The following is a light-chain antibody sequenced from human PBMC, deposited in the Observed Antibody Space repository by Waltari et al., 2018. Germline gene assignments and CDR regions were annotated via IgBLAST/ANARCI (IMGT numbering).Light chain of an antibody. J-gene: IGKJ2*01. CDR2: KAS. V-gene: IGKV1-5*03. Sequence: DIQMTQSPSTLPASVGDRGTITCRASQISSSLLAWYQQKPGKAPKLLIYKASSLESGVPSRFSGSGSGAEFTLTISSLQPDDFATYYCQQYKGWAYTFGQGTKLEIK. CDR1: QISSSL. CDR3: QQYKGWAYT.